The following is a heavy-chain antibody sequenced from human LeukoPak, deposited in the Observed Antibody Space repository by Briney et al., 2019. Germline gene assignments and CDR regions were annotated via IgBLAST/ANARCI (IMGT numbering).Heavy chain of an antibody. J-gene: IGHJ6*04. V-gene: IGHV3-7*01. CDR3: AALDITMIGGV. Sequence: GGSLRLSCAASGFMFSSDWMSWVRQAPGEGLEWGADIKEDGSEESYVESVKGRVTISRENANKSLYMQMNRQRAEDTAVYYCAALDITMIGGVWGKGTTVTISS. CDR2: IKEDGSEE. D-gene: IGHD3-10*02. CDR1: GFMFSSDW.